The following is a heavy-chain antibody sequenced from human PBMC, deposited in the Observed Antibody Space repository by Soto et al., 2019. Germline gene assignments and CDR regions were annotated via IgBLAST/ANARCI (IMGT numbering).Heavy chain of an antibody. CDR3: AAPRLLWFGEWYYYGMDT. Sequence: SVKVSCKASGFTFTSSAVQWVRQARGQRLEWIGWIVVGSGNTNYAQKFQERVTITRDMSTSTAYMELSSLRSEDTAVYYCAAPRLLWFGEWYYYGMDTWGQETTVTVS. V-gene: IGHV1-58*01. J-gene: IGHJ6*02. CDR2: IVVGSGNT. CDR1: GFTFTSSA. D-gene: IGHD3-10*01.